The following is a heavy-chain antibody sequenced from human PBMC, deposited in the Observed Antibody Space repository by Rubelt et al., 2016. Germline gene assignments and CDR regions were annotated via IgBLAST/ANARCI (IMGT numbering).Heavy chain of an antibody. D-gene: IGHD2-15*01. CDR3: ARKPSVVLLATLFDY. CDR1: GDSFTGYF. CDR2: ISYTGRT. J-gene: IGHJ4*02. V-gene: IGHV4-34*01. Sequence: QVQLQQWGAGLLKPSETLSLTCVAYGDSFTGYFWTWIRQPPGKGLEWIGSISYTGRTCYNPSLTSRVTISVDTSENNYSLKLTSVTAADTALYYCARKPSVVLLATLFDYWGQGALVTVSS.